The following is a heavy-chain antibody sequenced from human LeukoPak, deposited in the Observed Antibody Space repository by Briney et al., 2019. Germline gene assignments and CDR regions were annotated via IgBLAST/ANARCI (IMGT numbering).Heavy chain of an antibody. CDR3: VREVGDWFDP. J-gene: IGHJ5*02. CDR1: GDSINSNY. Sequence: PSETLSLTCTVPGDSINSNYWSWIRQPPGKGLEWIGYIYTRGNTNYNPSLKSRVTISADTSKNQLSLKVSSVTAADTAVYYCVREVGDWFDPWGQGTLVTVSS. CDR2: IYTRGNT. V-gene: IGHV4-4*09.